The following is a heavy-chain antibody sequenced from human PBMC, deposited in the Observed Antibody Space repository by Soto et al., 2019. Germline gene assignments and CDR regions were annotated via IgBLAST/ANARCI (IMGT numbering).Heavy chain of an antibody. V-gene: IGHV3-23*01. CDR1: GFTFSSYA. CDR2: ISGSGGST. J-gene: IGHJ6*02. D-gene: IGHD3-3*01. CDR3: AKVGSSSRSRSLWSGPHIEHYYGMDV. Sequence: PGGSLRLSCAASGFTFSSYAMSWVRQAPGKGLEWVSAISGSGGSTYYADSVKGRFTTSRDNSKNTLYLQMNSLRAEDTVVYYCAKVGSSSRSRSLWSGPHIEHYYGMDVWGQGTTVTVSS.